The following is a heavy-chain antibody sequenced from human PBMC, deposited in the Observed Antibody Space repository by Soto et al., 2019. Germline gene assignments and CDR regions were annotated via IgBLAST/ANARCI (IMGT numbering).Heavy chain of an antibody. D-gene: IGHD6-13*01. Sequence: ASVKVSCKASGGTFSSYAISWVRQAPGQGLEWMGGIIPIFGTANYAQKFQGRVTITADESTSTAYMELSSLRSEDTAVYYCAGREGYFLTAFDIWGQGTMVTVSS. CDR3: AGREGYFLTAFDI. V-gene: IGHV1-69*13. CDR2: IIPIFGTA. CDR1: GGTFSSYA. J-gene: IGHJ3*02.